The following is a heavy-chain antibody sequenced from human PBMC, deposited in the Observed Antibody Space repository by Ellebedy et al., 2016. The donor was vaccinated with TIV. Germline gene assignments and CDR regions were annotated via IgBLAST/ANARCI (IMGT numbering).Heavy chain of an antibody. CDR1: GGSISNYY. CDR2: IFYSGST. CDR3: ARDLGRYGMDV. J-gene: IGHJ6*02. V-gene: IGHV4-59*01. Sequence: MPSETLSLTCTVSGGSISNYYWSWIRQPPGKGLEWIGFIFYSGSTNYNPSLMSRVTLSLDTSKNQFSLDLSSVTAADTATYYCARDLGRYGMDVWGQGTTVTVSS.